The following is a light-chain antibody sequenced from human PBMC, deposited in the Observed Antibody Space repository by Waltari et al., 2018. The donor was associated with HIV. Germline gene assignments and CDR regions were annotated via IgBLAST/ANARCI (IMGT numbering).Light chain of an antibody. CDR1: RSHVGRSSF. V-gene: IGLV2-8*01. Sequence: QSALTHPPSASGSLRQSVTLSCTVSRSHVGRSSFVSWYQQHPGKAPLLLILEVNKRPSGVPDRFSGSKSGNTASLTVSGLQAEDEAEYSCSSYAGINPVIFGGGTTLTVL. CDR3: SSYAGINPVI. CDR2: EVN. J-gene: IGLJ2*01.